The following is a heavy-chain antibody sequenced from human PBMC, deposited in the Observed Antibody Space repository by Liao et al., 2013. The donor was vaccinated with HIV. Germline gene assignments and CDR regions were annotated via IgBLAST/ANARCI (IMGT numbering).Heavy chain of an antibody. CDR2: IYYSGST. V-gene: IGHV4-39*07. CDR1: GGSISSSSYY. J-gene: IGHJ5*02. D-gene: IGHD2-2*01. Sequence: QLQLQESGPGLVKPSETLSLTCTVSGGSISSSSYYWGWIRQPPGKGLEWIGCIYYSGSTYYNPSLKSRVTISVDTSKNQFSLKLSSVTAADTAVYYCARDEPLRCSSTSCWRAGFDPWGQGTLVTVSS. CDR3: ARDEPLRCSSTSCWRAGFDP.